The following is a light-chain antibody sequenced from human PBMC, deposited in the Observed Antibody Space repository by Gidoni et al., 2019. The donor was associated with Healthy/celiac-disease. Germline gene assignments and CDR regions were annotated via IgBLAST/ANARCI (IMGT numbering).Light chain of an antibody. CDR1: QSVSSN. CDR2: GAS. V-gene: IGKV3-15*01. CDR3: QQYNNWPPYT. Sequence: EIVMTQSPATLSVYPGERATLSCRASQSVSSNLAWYQQKPGQAPWLLIYGASTRATGIPSRFSGSGSGTEFTLTISSLQSEDFAVYYCQQYNNWPPYTFGQGTKLEIK. J-gene: IGKJ2*01.